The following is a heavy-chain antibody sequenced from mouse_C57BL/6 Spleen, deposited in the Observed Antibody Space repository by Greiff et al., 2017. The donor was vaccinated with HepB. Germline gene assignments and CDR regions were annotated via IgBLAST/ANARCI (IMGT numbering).Heavy chain of an antibody. CDR2: IYPGDGDT. CDR3: ARSYYGNYGYAMDY. CDR1: GYAFSSYW. Sequence: VQLQESGAELVKPGASVKISCKASGYAFSSYWMNWVKQRPGKGLEWIGQIYPGDGDTNYNGKFKGKATLTADKSSSTAYMQLSSLTSEDSAVYFCARSYYGNYGYAMDYWGQGTSVTVSS. D-gene: IGHD2-1*01. V-gene: IGHV1-80*01. J-gene: IGHJ4*01.